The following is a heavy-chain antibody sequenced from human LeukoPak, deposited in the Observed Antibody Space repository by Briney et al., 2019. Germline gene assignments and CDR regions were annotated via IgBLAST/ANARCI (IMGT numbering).Heavy chain of an antibody. CDR2: MSASGNTI. J-gene: IGHJ4*02. D-gene: IGHD5-12*01. CDR1: GFPFGDYF. Sequence: PGGSLRLSCSASGFPFGDYFMSWIRQAPGKGLECISYMSASGNTINYADSVKGRFTISRDNAKNSLYLHMNSLRAEDTAVYYCAKDQGYSGYDFYYWGQGTLVTVSS. V-gene: IGHV3-11*04. CDR3: AKDQGYSGYDFYY.